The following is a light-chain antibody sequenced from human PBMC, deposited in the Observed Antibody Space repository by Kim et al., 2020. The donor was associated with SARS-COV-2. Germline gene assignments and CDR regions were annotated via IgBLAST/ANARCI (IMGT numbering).Light chain of an antibody. CDR2: KAS. J-gene: IGKJ4*01. Sequence: ASVGDRVTITYRASQTITTLLAWYQQKPGKAPKLLIYKASTLDSGVPSRFSGSGSGTEFTLTISSLQPDDFATYYCQHYNGYSLTFGGGTKVDIK. CDR3: QHYNGYSLT. CDR1: QTITTL. V-gene: IGKV1-5*03.